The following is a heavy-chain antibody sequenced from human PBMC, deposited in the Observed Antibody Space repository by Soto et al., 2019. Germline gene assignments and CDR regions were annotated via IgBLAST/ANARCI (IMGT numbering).Heavy chain of an antibody. CDR2: LSYDGSNK. CDR1: GFTFSSYG. Sequence: QVQLVESGGGVVQPGRSLRLSCAASGFTFSSYGMHWVRQAPGKGLEWVAVLSYDGSNKYYADSVKGRFTISRDNSKNTLYLQMNSLRAEDTAVYYCAKDGPGIAVAGDHFDYWGQGTLVTVSS. V-gene: IGHV3-30*18. D-gene: IGHD6-19*01. J-gene: IGHJ4*02. CDR3: AKDGPGIAVAGDHFDY.